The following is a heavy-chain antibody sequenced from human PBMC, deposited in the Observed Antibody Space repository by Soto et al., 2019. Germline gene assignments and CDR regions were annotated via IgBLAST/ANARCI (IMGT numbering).Heavy chain of an antibody. Sequence: SETLSLTCTVSGGSISSGGYYWSWIRQHPGKGLEWIGYIYYSGSTYYNPSLKSRVTISVDTSKNQFSLKLSSVTAADTAVYYCARAPQGSGCVDDWGQGTLVTVSS. J-gene: IGHJ4*02. CDR2: IYYSGST. CDR3: ARAPQGSGCVDD. D-gene: IGHD5-12*01. CDR1: GGSISSGGYY. V-gene: IGHV4-31*03.